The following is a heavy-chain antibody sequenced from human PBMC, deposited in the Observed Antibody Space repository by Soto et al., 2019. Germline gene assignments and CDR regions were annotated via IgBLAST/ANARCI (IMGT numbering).Heavy chain of an antibody. CDR2: MSHSGGT. CDR1: GGFVSSGSYY. Sequence: QVQLQQWGAGLLKPSETLSLTCAVYGGFVSSGSYYWSWIRQPPGKGLEWIGEMSHSGGTNFNASPTSRVTVAVDTSKNQFSLKMSSVTAAYTALYYCARVERGTATTVVDAFDIWGPGTMVTVSS. J-gene: IGHJ3*02. V-gene: IGHV4-34*01. CDR3: ARVERGTATTVVDAFDI. D-gene: IGHD1-1*01.